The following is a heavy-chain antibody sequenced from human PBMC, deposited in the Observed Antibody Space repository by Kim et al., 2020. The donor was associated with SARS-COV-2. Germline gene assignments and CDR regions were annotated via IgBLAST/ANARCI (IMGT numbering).Heavy chain of an antibody. CDR2: INHSGRT. Sequence: SETLSLTCAVYGGSFSGYYWSWIRQPPGKGLEWIGEINHSGRTNYNPSLKSRVTISVDTSKNQFSLKLSSVTAADTAVYYCARVRGGYLGYWGQGTLVTVSS. CDR3: ARVRGGYLGY. D-gene: IGHD3-22*01. CDR1: GGSFSGYY. J-gene: IGHJ4*02. V-gene: IGHV4-34*01.